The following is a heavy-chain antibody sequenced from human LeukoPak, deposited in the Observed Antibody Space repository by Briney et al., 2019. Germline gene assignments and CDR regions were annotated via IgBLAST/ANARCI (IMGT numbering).Heavy chain of an antibody. CDR3: ARSTMHYYMDV. Sequence: SGTLSLTCAVSGGSISSSNWWSWIRQPAGKGLEWIGRIYTSGSTNYNPSLKSRVTMSVDTSKNQFSLKLSSVTAADTAVYYCARSTMHYYMDVWGKGTTVTVSS. CDR1: GGSISSSNW. V-gene: IGHV4-4*07. D-gene: IGHD3-3*01. J-gene: IGHJ6*03. CDR2: IYTSGST.